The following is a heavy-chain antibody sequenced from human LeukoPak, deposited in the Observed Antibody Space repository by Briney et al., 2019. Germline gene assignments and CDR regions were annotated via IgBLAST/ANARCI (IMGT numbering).Heavy chain of an antibody. CDR1: GYTFTSHG. CDR3: ATTNNYGSGSYGYYYYMDV. Sequence: ASVKVSCKASGYTFTSHGISWVRQAPGQGLEWMGWISAYNGNTNYAQKLQGRVTMTTDTSTSTAYMELRSLRSDDTAVYYCATTNNYGSGSYGYYYYMDVWGKGTTVTVSS. J-gene: IGHJ6*03. CDR2: ISAYNGNT. V-gene: IGHV1-18*01. D-gene: IGHD3-10*01.